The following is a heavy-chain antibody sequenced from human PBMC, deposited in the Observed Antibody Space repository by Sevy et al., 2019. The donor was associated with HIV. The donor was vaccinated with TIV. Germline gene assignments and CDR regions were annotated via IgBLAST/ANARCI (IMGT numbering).Heavy chain of an antibody. CDR2: IWFDGRNI. V-gene: IGHV3-33*01. CDR1: GFTFGSYG. CDR3: ARASSGSTRPPFDY. D-gene: IGHD6-19*01. J-gene: IGHJ4*02. Sequence: GGSLRVSCVASGFTFGSYGMLWVRQAPGRGLEWVADIWFDGRNIHYADSVKGRFTISRDNAKNSLYLQMNSLRAEDTAVYYCARASSGSTRPPFDYWGQGTLVTVSS.